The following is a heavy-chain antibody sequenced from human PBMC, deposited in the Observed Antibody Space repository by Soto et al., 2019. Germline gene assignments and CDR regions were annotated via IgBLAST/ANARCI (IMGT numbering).Heavy chain of an antibody. J-gene: IGHJ5*01. D-gene: IGHD1-20*01. Sequence: QVTLVESGGSLVKPGGSLRLSCAASGFTFSDYYMTWIRQAPGKGLDWVSYISGSGSHIYYADSMKGRFTNSKDNAKNALDLQKTSRSVDDTAVYYGGRGGDNWSSRRADSWGQGTLVTVSS. CDR1: GFTFSDYY. V-gene: IGHV3-11*01. CDR2: ISGSGSHI. CDR3: GRGGDNWSSRRADS.